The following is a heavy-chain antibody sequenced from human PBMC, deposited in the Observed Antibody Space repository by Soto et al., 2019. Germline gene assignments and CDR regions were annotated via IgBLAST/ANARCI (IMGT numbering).Heavy chain of an antibody. CDR3: ARDGRIAARQVWSDP. Sequence: GASVKVSCKASGYTFTSYGISWVRQAPGQGLEWMGWISAYNGNTNYAQKLQGRVTMTTDTSTSTAYMELRSLRSDDTAVYYCARDGRIAARQVWSDPWGQGTLVTVSS. D-gene: IGHD6-6*01. J-gene: IGHJ5*02. CDR2: ISAYNGNT. V-gene: IGHV1-18*01. CDR1: GYTFTSYG.